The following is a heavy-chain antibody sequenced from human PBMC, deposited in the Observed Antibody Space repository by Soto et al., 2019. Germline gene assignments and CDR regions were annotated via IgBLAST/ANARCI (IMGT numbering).Heavy chain of an antibody. CDR2: IIPIFGTA. V-gene: IGHV1-69*06. D-gene: IGHD3-3*01. Sequence: GASVKVSCKASGGTLSSYAISWVRQAPGQGLEWMGGIIPIFGTANYAQKFQGRVTITADKSTSTAYMELSSLRSEDTAVYYCAFRRRYYDFWSGYSSGIFFDYWGQGTLVTVSS. J-gene: IGHJ4*02. CDR3: AFRRRYYDFWSGYSSGIFFDY. CDR1: GGTLSSYA.